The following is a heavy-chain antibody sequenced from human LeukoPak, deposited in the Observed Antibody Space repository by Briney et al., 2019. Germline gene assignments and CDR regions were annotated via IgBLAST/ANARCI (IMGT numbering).Heavy chain of an antibody. J-gene: IGHJ3*02. V-gene: IGHV4-39*01. CDR2: IYYSGST. Sequence: ETLSLTCTVSGGSISSSSYYWGWLRPPPGKGLEWIGSIYYSGSTYYNPSLKSRVTISVDTSKNQFSLKLSSVTAADTAVYYCARLSTATPHAFDIWGQGTMVTVSS. CDR1: GGSISSSSYY. D-gene: IGHD4-17*01. CDR3: ARLSTATPHAFDI.